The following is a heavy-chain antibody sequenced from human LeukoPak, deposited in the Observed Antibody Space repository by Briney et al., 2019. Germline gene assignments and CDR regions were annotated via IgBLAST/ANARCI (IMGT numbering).Heavy chain of an antibody. V-gene: IGHV1-69*04. Sequence: GASVKVSCKASGGTFSSYAIIWVRQAPGQGLEWMGRIIPILGIANYAQKFQGRVTITADKSTSTAYMELSSLRSEDTAVYYCARDLARGYEEAERFDYWGQGTLVTVSS. CDR1: GGTFSSYA. J-gene: IGHJ4*02. D-gene: IGHD5-18*01. CDR3: ARDLARGYEEAERFDY. CDR2: IIPILGIA.